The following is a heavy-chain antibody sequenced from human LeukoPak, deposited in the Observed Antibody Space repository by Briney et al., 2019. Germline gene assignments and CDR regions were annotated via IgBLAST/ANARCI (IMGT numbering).Heavy chain of an antibody. D-gene: IGHD2-15*01. Sequence: PGGSLRLSCEASGNYWMHWVRQAPGKGLEWVAVISYDGSNKYYADSVKGRFTISRDNSKNTLYLQMNSLRAEDTAVYYCAKDRGYCSGGSCATIVYYFDYWGQGSLVTVSS. CDR3: AKDRGYCSGGSCATIVYYFDY. V-gene: IGHV3-30*18. CDR2: ISYDGSNK. J-gene: IGHJ4*02. CDR1: GNYW.